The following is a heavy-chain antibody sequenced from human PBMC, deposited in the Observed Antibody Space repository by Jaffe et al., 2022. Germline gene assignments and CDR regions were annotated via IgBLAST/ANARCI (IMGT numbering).Heavy chain of an antibody. V-gene: IGHV4-38-2*01. Sequence: QVQLQESGPGLVKPSETLSLTCAVSGYSISSGYYWGWIRQPPGKGLEWIGSIYHSGSTYYNPSLKSRVTISVDTSKNQFSLKLSSVTAADTAVYYCARHAVYNWGSRGQYYFDYWGQGTLVTVSS. J-gene: IGHJ4*02. CDR1: GYSISSGYY. D-gene: IGHD1-20*01. CDR2: IYHSGST. CDR3: ARHAVYNWGSRGQYYFDY.